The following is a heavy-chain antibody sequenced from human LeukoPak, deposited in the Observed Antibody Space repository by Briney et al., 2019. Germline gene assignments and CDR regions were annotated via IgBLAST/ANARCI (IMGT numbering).Heavy chain of an antibody. J-gene: IGHJ4*02. D-gene: IGHD5-12*01. V-gene: IGHV3-73*01. CDR1: GFTFSGSA. Sequence: PGGSLRLSCAASGFTFSGSAMHWVRQASGKGLEWVGRIRSKANSYATAYAASVKGRFTISRDDSKNTAYLQMNSLKTEDTAVYYCTTSGYDYFTPSSAFDYWGQGTLVTVSS. CDR2: IRSKANSYAT. CDR3: TTSGYDYFTPSSAFDY.